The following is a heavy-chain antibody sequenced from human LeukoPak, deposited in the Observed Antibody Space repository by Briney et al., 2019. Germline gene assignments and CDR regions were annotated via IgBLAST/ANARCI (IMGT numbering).Heavy chain of an antibody. CDR3: AREGPAYCTLDY. CDR2: IYTSGST. D-gene: IGHD2-8*01. Sequence: SSETLSLTCTVSGGSISSGSYYWSWIRRPAGKGLEWIGRIYTSGSTNYNPSLKSRVTISVDTSKNQFSLKLSSVTAADTAVYYCAREGPAYCTLDYWGQGTLVTVSS. J-gene: IGHJ4*02. V-gene: IGHV4-61*02. CDR1: GGSISSGSYY.